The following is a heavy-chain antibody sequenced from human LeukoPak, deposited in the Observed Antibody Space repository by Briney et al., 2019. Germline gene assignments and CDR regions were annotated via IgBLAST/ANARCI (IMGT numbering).Heavy chain of an antibody. CDR1: GGISSSYY. Sequence: SETLSLTCIVSGGISSSYYWGWVRQPPGKGLEWVASIYYTGATYYNPSLKSRLTISVDTSKSQFSLGLSSVTAAGTAVYYCARIGGSYPRYYFDYWGQGTLVTVSS. CDR2: IYYTGAT. V-gene: IGHV4-39*01. D-gene: IGHD1-26*01. J-gene: IGHJ4*02. CDR3: ARIGGSYPRYYFDY.